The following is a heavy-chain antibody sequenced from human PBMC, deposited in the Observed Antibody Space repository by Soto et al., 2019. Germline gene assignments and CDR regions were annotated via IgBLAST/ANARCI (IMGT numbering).Heavy chain of an antibody. CDR1: GFTFSSYG. J-gene: IGHJ4*02. CDR3: ARRGAVADFDY. D-gene: IGHD6-19*01. Sequence: GGSLRLSCAASGFTFSSYGMHWVRQAPGKGLEWVAVIWYDGSNEYYADSVKGRFTISRDNSKNTLYLQMNSLRAEDTAVYYCARRGAVADFDYWGQGTLVTVSS. V-gene: IGHV3-33*01. CDR2: IWYDGSNE.